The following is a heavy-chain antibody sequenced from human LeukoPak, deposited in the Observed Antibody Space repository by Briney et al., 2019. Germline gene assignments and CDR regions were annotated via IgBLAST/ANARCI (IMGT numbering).Heavy chain of an antibody. D-gene: IGHD3-9*01. CDR2: IYHSGST. V-gene: IGHV4-38-2*01. J-gene: IGHJ5*02. CDR3: ARAPPYYDILTGYYPNWFDP. CDR1: GYSISSGYY. Sequence: SETLSLTCAVSGYSISSGYYWGWIRPPPGKGLEWIGSIYHSGSTYYNPSLKSRVTISVDTSKTQFSLKLSSVTAADTAVYYCARAPPYYDILTGYYPNWFDPWGQGTLVTVSS.